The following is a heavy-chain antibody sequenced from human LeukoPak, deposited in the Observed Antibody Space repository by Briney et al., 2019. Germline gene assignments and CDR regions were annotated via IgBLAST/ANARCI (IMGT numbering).Heavy chain of an antibody. V-gene: IGHV3-33*01. Sequence: PGGSLRLSCAASGFTFSTYGMPWVRQAPGKGLEWVALIWYEGSKKYYADSVKGRFTISRDNSKITVDLQMNSLRAEYTAVYYCATDPGIVAGIGWFAPWGQETLVTVSS. CDR2: IWYEGSKK. J-gene: IGHJ5*02. CDR3: ATDPGIVAGIGWFAP. D-gene: IGHD6-19*01. CDR1: GFTFSTYG.